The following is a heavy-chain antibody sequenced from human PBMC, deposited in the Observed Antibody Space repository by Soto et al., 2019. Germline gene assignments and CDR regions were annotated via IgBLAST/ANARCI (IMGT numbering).Heavy chain of an antibody. D-gene: IGHD2-2*01. J-gene: IGHJ4*02. Sequence: EVQLLESGGGLVQPGGSLRLSCAASGFTFSSYAMSWVRQAPGKGLEWVSAIIGSGGSTYDADSVKGRLTISRDNAKNTLYLQMNSLRAEETAVYYCAKDRIPFVVVPADNEALDYWGQGTMVTVSS. CDR1: GFTFSSYA. CDR3: AKDRIPFVVVPADNEALDY. CDR2: IIGSGGST. V-gene: IGHV3-23*01.